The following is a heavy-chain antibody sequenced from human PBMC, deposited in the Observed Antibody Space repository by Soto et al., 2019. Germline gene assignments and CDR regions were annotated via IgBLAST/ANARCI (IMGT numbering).Heavy chain of an antibody. Sequence: PGGSLRLSCAASGFTFNTYAITWVRQAPGKGLEWVSTISGSGTSTYYADSVKGRFTISRDNSKNTLYLQMNSLRAEDTALYYCAKLVGGNDFWSVSGSRWFDPWGQGTLVTVSS. CDR3: AKLVGGNDFWSVSGSRWFDP. CDR1: GFTFNTYA. CDR2: ISGSGTST. J-gene: IGHJ5*02. D-gene: IGHD3-3*01. V-gene: IGHV3-23*01.